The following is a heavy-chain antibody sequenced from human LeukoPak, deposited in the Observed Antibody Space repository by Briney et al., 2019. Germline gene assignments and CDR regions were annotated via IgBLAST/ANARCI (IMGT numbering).Heavy chain of an antibody. CDR1: GFTFSNYS. CDR3: VRDMSRESIFDY. V-gene: IGHV3-21*01. Sequence: GGSLRLSCVGSGFTFSNYSLNWVRQAPGKGLEWLSSISKGSGYIYQTDSVKGRFTISRDNDRNSLFLEMKSLRVEDTAVYYCVRDMSRESIFDYWGQGTLVTVSS. J-gene: IGHJ4*02. D-gene: IGHD5-24*01. CDR2: ISKGSGYI.